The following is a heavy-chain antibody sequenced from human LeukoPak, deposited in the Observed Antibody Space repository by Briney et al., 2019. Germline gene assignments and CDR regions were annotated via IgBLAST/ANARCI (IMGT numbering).Heavy chain of an antibody. CDR2: ISRSSSTI. V-gene: IGHV3-48*02. CDR1: GFTFSSYY. J-gene: IGHJ3*02. Sequence: GGSLRLSCAGSGFTFSSYYMIWVRQAPGKGLEWVSYISRSSSTIYYADSVKGRFTISIDNAKNSLYLQMNSLRDEDTAVYYCARDQFYAFDIWGQGTMVTVSS. CDR3: ARDQFYAFDI.